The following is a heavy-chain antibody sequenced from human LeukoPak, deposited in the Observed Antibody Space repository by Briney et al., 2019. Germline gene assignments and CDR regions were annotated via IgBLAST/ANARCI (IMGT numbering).Heavy chain of an antibody. CDR2: FDPEDAET. CDR1: GYTLTELS. J-gene: IGHJ4*02. D-gene: IGHD2-2*01. CDR3: ATGYRSSSSCYARH. V-gene: IGHV1-24*01. Sequence: ASVKVSCKVSGYTLTELSMHWVRQAPGKGLEWMGGFDPEDAETIYAQKFQGRVTMTEDTSTDTAYMELSSLRSEDTAVYFCATGYRSSSSCYARHWGQGTLVTVSS.